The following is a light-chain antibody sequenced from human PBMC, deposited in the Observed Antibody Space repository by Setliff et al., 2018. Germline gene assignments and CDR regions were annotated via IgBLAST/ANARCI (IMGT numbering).Light chain of an antibody. CDR3: CSSYAGSSTLV. CDR2: EVS. CDR1: STDVGDYNF. V-gene: IGLV2-23*02. J-gene: IGLJ2*01. Sequence: QSVLTQPASVSGSPGQSITISCTGTSTDVGDYNFVSWYQQHPGKVPKVMIYEVSKRPSGVSNRFPGSKSGNTASLTISGLQAEDEADYYCCSSYAGSSTLVFGGGTKVTVL.